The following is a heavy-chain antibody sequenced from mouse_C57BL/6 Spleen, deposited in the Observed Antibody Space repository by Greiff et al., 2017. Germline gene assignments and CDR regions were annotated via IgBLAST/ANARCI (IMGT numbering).Heavy chain of an antibody. CDR2: IYPGDGDT. J-gene: IGHJ4*01. Sequence: VKLMESGPELVKPGASVKISCKASGYAFSSSWMNWVKQRPGKGLEWIGRIYPGDGDTNYNGKFKGKATLTADKSSSTAYMQLSSLTSEDSAVYFCAGSTMVTTRGAMDYWGQGTSVTVSS. V-gene: IGHV1-82*01. D-gene: IGHD2-2*01. CDR1: GYAFSSSW. CDR3: AGSTMVTTRGAMDY.